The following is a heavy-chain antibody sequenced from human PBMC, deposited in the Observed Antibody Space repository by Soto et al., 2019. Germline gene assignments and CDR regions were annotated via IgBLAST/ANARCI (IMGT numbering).Heavy chain of an antibody. J-gene: IGHJ4*02. CDR2: ISSNGGST. Sequence: EVQLVESGGGLVQPGGSLRLSCAASGFTFSSYAMHWVRQAPGKGLEYVSAISSNGGSTYYANSVKGRFTISRDNSKNTLYLQMGSLRAEDMAVYYCAIDGGYYYGSGSYQFDYWGQGTLVTVSS. V-gene: IGHV3-64*01. CDR1: GFTFSSYA. CDR3: AIDGGYYYGSGSYQFDY. D-gene: IGHD3-10*01.